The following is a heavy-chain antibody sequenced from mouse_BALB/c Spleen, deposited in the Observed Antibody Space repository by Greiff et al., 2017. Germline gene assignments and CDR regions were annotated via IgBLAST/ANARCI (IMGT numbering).Heavy chain of an antibody. CDR2: IWGDGST. CDR3: ARDYYYGRRYAMDY. D-gene: IGHD1-1*01. CDR1: GFSLTGYG. Sequence: VQLQESGPGLVAPSQSLSITFTVSGFSLTGYGVNWVRQPPGKGLEWLGMIWGDGSTDYNSALKSRLSISKDNSKSQVFLKMNSLQTDDTARYYCARDYYYGRRYAMDYWGQGTSVTVSS. J-gene: IGHJ4*01. V-gene: IGHV2-6-7*01.